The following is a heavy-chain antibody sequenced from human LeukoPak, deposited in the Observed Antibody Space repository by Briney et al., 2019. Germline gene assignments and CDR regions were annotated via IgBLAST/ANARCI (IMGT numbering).Heavy chain of an antibody. D-gene: IGHD3-22*01. V-gene: IGHV4-59*12. CDR2: THYSGSS. Sequence: PSETLSLTCSVSGSSIRDYYWTWIRQSPGNAPEWIGYTHYSGSSGSSPSLKSRVTMSVDTSKNQLSLKLSSVTAADTAVYYCARASLRSSDGSFYYMDDWGTGTTVTVSS. J-gene: IGHJ6*03. CDR1: GSSIRDYY. CDR3: ARASLRSSDGSFYYMDD.